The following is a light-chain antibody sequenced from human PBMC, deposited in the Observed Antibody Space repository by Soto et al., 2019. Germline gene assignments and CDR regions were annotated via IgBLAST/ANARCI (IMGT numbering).Light chain of an antibody. V-gene: IGKV1-5*01. J-gene: IGKJ5*01. CDR1: QNIRNL. Sequence: DIQLTQSPSTLSASVGYSFTITGRASQNIRNLLAWYQQKPGTAPNTLIYDASTLKTGVPSRFSGSGSGSEFNFTITGLQPDDFATYFRQQYNTYATFGQGTRLEI. CDR2: DAS. CDR3: QQYNTYAT.